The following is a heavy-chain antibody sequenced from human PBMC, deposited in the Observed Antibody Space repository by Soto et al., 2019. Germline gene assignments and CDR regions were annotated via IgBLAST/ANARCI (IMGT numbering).Heavy chain of an antibody. CDR1: GGSLSSGVHY. V-gene: IGHV4-30-4*01. D-gene: IGHD2-21*01. Sequence: QVQLLESGPGRVKPSQTLSLTCTVSGGSLSSGVHYWSWIRQPPGKGLEWIGHIFYSGSTDYNPSLKSRVTISEGTSKNQFSLRMTAVTAADTAVYYCARASAYGGGTTGYPLDSWGQGTLVTVSS. CDR3: ARASAYGGGTTGYPLDS. CDR2: IFYSGST. J-gene: IGHJ4*02.